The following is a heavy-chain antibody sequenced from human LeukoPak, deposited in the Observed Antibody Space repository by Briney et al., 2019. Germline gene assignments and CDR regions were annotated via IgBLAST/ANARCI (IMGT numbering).Heavy chain of an antibody. D-gene: IGHD6-19*01. Sequence: GGSLRLSCAASGFTFSDHYLNWVRQAPGKGLEWVASISSSSTYIYYADSVKGRLTISRDNGKNSLFLQMNSLRAEDTAVYYCASLTVAGGYSEYWGQGALVTVSS. CDR2: ISSSSTYI. V-gene: IGHV3-21*01. J-gene: IGHJ4*02. CDR3: ASLTVAGGYSEY. CDR1: GFTFSDHY.